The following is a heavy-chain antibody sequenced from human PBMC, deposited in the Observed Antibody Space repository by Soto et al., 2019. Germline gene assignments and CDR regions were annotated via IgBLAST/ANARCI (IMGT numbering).Heavy chain of an antibody. D-gene: IGHD6-13*01. Sequence: SETLSLTCTFSGYSIRSYYWSWIRQPPGKGLEWIGYIYYSGSTNYNPSLKSRVTMSIDTTKNQFSLKLSSVTAADTAIYYCARGVASSSRTSLIYWGQGALVTVSS. CDR2: IYYSGST. CDR1: GYSIRSYY. CDR3: ARGVASSSRTSLIY. J-gene: IGHJ4*02. V-gene: IGHV4-59*01.